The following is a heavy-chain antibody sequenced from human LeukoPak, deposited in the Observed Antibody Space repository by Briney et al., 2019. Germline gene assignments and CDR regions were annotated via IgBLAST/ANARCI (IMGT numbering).Heavy chain of an antibody. V-gene: IGHV3-23*01. CDR3: AKERAFGTWLGDY. CDR2: ITGSGGGT. J-gene: IGHJ4*02. Sequence: GGSLRLSCAASGFIFSSYAMTWVRQAPGKGPEWVSAITGSGGGTYYAHPVKGRFTISRDNSKNTLYLTMNSLRTEDTAVYYCAKERAFGTWLGDYWGQGTPVTVSS. CDR1: GFIFSSYA. D-gene: IGHD2/OR15-2a*01.